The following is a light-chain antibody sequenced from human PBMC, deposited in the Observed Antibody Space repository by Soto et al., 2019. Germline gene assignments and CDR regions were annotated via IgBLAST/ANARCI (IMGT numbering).Light chain of an antibody. J-gene: IGLJ1*01. CDR1: SSNSGPNA. CDR3: AAWDDSLNGLV. V-gene: IGLV1-44*01. Sequence: QSVLTQPPSASGTPGQKVTISCSGSSSNSGPNAVNWYQQLPGTAPKLLLYNNNQRPSGVSDRFSGSKSGTSASLAISGLQSDDEADYHCAAWDDSLNGLVFGTGTKVTVL. CDR2: NNN.